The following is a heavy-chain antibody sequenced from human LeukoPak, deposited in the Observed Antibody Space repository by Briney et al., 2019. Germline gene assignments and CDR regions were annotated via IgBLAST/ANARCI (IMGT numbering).Heavy chain of an antibody. CDR3: ARHTAMVTGDY. D-gene: IGHD5-18*01. CDR2: IYYSGST. J-gene: IGHJ4*02. CDR1: GGSISSSSYY. Sequence: KPSETLSLTCTVSGGSISSSSYYWGWIRQPSGKGLEWIGSIYYSGSTYYNPSLKSRVTISVDTSKNQFSLKLSSVTAADTAVYYCARHTAMVTGDYWGQGTLVTVSS. V-gene: IGHV4-39*01.